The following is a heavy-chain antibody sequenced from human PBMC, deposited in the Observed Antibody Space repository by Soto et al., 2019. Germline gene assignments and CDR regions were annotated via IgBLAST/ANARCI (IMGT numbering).Heavy chain of an antibody. CDR3: ARETRAAAGIDY. Sequence: PGGSLRLSCAASGFTFSSYSMNWVRQAPGKGLEWVSSISSSSSHIYYADSVKGRFTISRDNAKNSLYLQMNSLRAEDTAVYYCARETRAAAGIDYWGQGTLVTVSS. J-gene: IGHJ4*02. CDR2: ISSSSSHI. D-gene: IGHD6-13*01. CDR1: GFTFSSYS. V-gene: IGHV3-21*01.